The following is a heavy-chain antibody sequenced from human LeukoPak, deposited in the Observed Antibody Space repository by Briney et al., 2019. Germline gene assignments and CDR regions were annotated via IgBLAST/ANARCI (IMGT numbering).Heavy chain of an antibody. Sequence: LTGGSLRLSCTASGFTFGDYAMSWFRQAPGKGLEWVGFIRSKAYGGTTEYAASVKGRFTISRDDSKSIAYLQMNSLKTEDTAVYYCTREATYYYDSSGHDAFDIWGQGTMVTVSS. J-gene: IGHJ3*02. CDR3: TREATYYYDSSGHDAFDI. CDR2: IRSKAYGGTT. V-gene: IGHV3-49*03. D-gene: IGHD3-22*01. CDR1: GFTFGDYA.